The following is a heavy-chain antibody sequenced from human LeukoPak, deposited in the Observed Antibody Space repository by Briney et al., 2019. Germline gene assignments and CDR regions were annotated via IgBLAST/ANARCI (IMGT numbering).Heavy chain of an antibody. D-gene: IGHD5-18*01. J-gene: IGHJ4*02. CDR3: ARGVPLYGYHYGLDY. CDR1: GLTFSNHG. V-gene: IGHV3-33*01. Sequence: GGSLRLSCAASGLTFSNHGMHWVRQAPGKGLEWVTFIWFDGSNKNYIDSVKGRFTISRDNSKNTLYLQMNSLRVEDTAVYYCARGVPLYGYHYGLDYWGQRTLVTVSS. CDR2: IWFDGSNK.